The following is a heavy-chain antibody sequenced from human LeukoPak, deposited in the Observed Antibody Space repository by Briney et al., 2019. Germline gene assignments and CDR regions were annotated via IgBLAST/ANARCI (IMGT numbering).Heavy chain of an antibody. J-gene: IGHJ6*02. CDR2: ISGSGGST. CDR3: AKSPQGGSGWSSYYYYGMDV. V-gene: IGHV3-23*01. Sequence: PGGSLRLSCAASGFTFSNYAMSWVRQAPGKGLEWVSAISGSGGSTYYADPVKGRFTISRDNSKNTLYLQMNSLRAEDTAVYYCAKSPQGGSGWSSYYYYGMDVWGQGTTVTVSS. D-gene: IGHD6-19*01. CDR1: GFTFSNYA.